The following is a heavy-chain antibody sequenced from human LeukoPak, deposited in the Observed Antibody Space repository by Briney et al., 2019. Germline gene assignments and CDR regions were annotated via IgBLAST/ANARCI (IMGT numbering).Heavy chain of an antibody. CDR2: INPNSGST. CDR3: ARDFLTQGLGSTQLVPYSSSLRGYYFDY. J-gene: IGHJ4*02. Sequence: ASVKVSCKASGYTFTGYYMHWVRQAPGQGLEWMGWINPNSGSTNYAQKFQGRVTMTRDTSISTAYMELSRLRSDDTAVYYCARDFLTQGLGSTQLVPYSSSLRGYYFDYWGQGTLVTVSS. CDR1: GYTFTGYY. V-gene: IGHV1-2*02. D-gene: IGHD6-13*01.